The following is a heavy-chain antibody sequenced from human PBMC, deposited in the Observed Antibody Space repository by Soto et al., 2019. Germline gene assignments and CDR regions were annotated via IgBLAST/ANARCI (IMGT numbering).Heavy chain of an antibody. CDR3: AKSGTNNLGSPPVFLEWLLYGNWFDP. V-gene: IGHV3-23*01. D-gene: IGHD3-3*01. Sequence: PGGSLRLSCAASGFTFSSYAMSWVRQAPGKGLEWVSAISGSGGSTYYADSVKGRFTISRDNSKNTLYLQMNSLRAEDTAVYYCAKSGTNNLGSPPVFLEWLLYGNWFDPWGQGTLVTVSS. J-gene: IGHJ5*02. CDR1: GFTFSSYA. CDR2: ISGSGGST.